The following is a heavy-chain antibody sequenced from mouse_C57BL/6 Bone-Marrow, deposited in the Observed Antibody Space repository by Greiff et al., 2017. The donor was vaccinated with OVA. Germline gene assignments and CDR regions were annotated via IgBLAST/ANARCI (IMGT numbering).Heavy chain of an antibody. CDR3: ARYVSSPSYAMDY. CDR1: GYSITSGYY. D-gene: IGHD1-1*01. J-gene: IGHJ4*01. Sequence: ESGPGLVKPSQSLSLTCSVTGYSITSGYYWNWIRQFPGNKLEWMGYISYDGSNNYNPSLKNRISITRDTSKNQFFLKLNSVTTEDTATYYCARYVSSPSYAMDYWGQGTSVTVSS. V-gene: IGHV3-6*01. CDR2: ISYDGSN.